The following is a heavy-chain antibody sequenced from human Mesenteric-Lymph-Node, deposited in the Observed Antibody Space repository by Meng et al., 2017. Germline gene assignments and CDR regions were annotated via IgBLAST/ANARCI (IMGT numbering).Heavy chain of an antibody. CDR3: ARDHVSWYPPFYYFDY. CDR1: GGTFSSYA. Sequence: ASVKVSCKASGGTFSSYAISWVRQAPGQGLEWMGWINPNSGGTNYAQKFQGRVTMTRDTSISTAYMELSRLRSDDTAVYYCARDHVSWYPPFYYFDYWGQGTLVTVSS. J-gene: IGHJ4*02. D-gene: IGHD6-13*01. V-gene: IGHV1-2*02. CDR2: INPNSGGT.